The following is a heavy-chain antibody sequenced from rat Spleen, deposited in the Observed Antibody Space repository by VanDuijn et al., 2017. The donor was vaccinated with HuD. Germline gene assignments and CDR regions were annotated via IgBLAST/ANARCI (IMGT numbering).Heavy chain of an antibody. CDR2: MWSGGNT. V-gene: IGHV2-45*01. CDR3: ARDSGYNWLSY. Sequence: QVQLMESGPGLVQPSETLSLTCTVSGFSLTRYNVHWVRQPPGKGPEWMGVMWSGGNTDYHSALKSRLSISRDTSKNQVLLKMNSLQSEDTTTYYCARDSGYNWLSYWGQGILVTVTA. J-gene: IGHJ3*01. D-gene: IGHD4-3*01. CDR1: GFSLTRYN.